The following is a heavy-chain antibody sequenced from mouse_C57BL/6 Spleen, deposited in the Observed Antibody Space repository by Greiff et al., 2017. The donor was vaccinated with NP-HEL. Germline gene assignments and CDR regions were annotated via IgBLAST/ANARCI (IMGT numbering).Heavy chain of an antibody. Sequence: VQLKESGPELVKPGASVKISCKASGYSFTGYYMHWVKQSHGNILDWIGYIYPYNGVSSYNQKFKGKATLTVDKSSSTAYMELRSLTSEDSAVYYCAREGTDYYGSSYFDYWGQGTTLTVSS. CDR3: AREGTDYYGSSYFDY. CDR1: GYSFTGYY. D-gene: IGHD1-1*01. V-gene: IGHV1-31*01. CDR2: IYPYNGVS. J-gene: IGHJ2*01.